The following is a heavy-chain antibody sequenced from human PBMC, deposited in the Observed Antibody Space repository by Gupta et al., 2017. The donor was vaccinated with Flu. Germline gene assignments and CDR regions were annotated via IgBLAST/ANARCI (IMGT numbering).Heavy chain of an antibody. CDR3: ARNPPHYYYYMDV. CDR1: GFTFSSYE. V-gene: IGHV3-48*03. J-gene: IGHJ6*03. Sequence: EVQLVESGGGLVQPGSSLRLSCAASGFTFSSYEMSWVRQAPGKGLEWISSISTSGTNIYDADSVKGRFTISRDNAKNSLYLQMNSLRGEDTAVYYCARNPPHYYYYMDVWGKGTTVTVSS. CDR2: ISTSGTNI.